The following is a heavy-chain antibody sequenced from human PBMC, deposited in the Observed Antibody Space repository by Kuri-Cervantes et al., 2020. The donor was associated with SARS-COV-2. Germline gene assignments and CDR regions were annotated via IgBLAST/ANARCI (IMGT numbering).Heavy chain of an antibody. CDR2: ISWDGGST. Sequence: GESLKISCAASGFIFDDFAMHWVRQAPGKGLEWVSLISWDGGSTYYADSVKGRFTISRDNSKNTLYLQMNSLRAEDTAVYYCAKAPRPHWDGGNSGDYWGQGTLVTVSS. J-gene: IGHJ4*02. CDR3: AKAPRPHWDGGNSGDY. V-gene: IGHV3-43D*04. CDR1: GFIFDDFA. D-gene: IGHD4-23*01.